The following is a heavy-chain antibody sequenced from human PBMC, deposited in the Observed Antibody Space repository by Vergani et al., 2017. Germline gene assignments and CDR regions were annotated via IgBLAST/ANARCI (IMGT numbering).Heavy chain of an antibody. Sequence: VQLQESGPGLVKPSETLSLTCTVSGYSISSGYYWGWVRQAPGKGLEWVSAISGSGGSTYYADSVKGRFTISRDNSKNTLYLQMNSLRSEDTAVYYCAKTPDDSSGYPLYYYYYMDVWGKGTTVTVSS. CDR2: ISGSGGST. V-gene: IGHV3-23*01. CDR3: AKTPDDSSGYPLYYYYYMDV. CDR1: GYSISSGYY. J-gene: IGHJ6*03. D-gene: IGHD3-22*01.